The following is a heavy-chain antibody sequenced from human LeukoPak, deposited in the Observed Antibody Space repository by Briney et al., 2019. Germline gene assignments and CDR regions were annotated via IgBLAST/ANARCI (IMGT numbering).Heavy chain of an antibody. V-gene: IGHV3-23*01. CDR3: AKDTPVAYYYDSSGYPGDA. CDR1: GFTFSSYA. D-gene: IGHD3-22*01. CDR2: IYGDGGTT. J-gene: IGHJ6*04. Sequence: GGSLRLSCAVSGFTFSSYAMSWVRQAPGKGLEWVSGIYGDGGTTYYADSVKGRFTISRDNSKNTLYLQMNSLRAEDTAVYYCAKDTPVAYYYDSSGYPGDAWGKGNTVTVSS.